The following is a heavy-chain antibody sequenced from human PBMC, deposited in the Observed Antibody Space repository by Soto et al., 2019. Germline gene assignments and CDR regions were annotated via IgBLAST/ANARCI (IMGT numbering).Heavy chain of an antibody. CDR1: GDTVSSNSAT. Sequence: SQTLSLTCXISGDTVSSNSATWNWIRQSPSRGLEWLGRTYYRSQWYSDYALSVKSRITINPDTTKNQFSLHLNSVTPEDTAVNCCARHAHREADPFDYWGQGTLVTVSS. CDR2: TYYRSQWYS. D-gene: IGHD6-19*01. V-gene: IGHV6-1*01. CDR3: ARHAHREADPFDY. J-gene: IGHJ4*02.